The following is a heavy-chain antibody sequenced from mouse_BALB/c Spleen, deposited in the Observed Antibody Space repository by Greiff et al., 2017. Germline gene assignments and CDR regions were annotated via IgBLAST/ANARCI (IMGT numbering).Heavy chain of an antibody. CDR2: IRSKSNNYAT. J-gene: IGHJ2*01. Sequence: EVMLVESGGGLVQPKGSLKLSCAASGFTFNTYAMNWVRQAPGKGLEWVARIRSKSNNYATYYADSVKDRFTISRDDSQSMLYLQMNNLKTEDTARYYCVRDYYYFDDWGQGTTLTGSS. CDR3: VRDYYYFDD. D-gene: IGHD2-1*01. CDR1: GFTFNTYA. V-gene: IGHV10-1*02.